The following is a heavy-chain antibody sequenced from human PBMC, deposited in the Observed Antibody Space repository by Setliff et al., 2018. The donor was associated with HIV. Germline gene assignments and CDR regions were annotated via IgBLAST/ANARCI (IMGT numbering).Heavy chain of an antibody. CDR3: ATAKEHWLSEGGFDY. D-gene: IGHD6-19*01. CDR1: GYTLSELT. V-gene: IGHV1-24*01. Sequence: GASVKVSCKVSGYTLSELTMHWVRQAPGKGLEWMGRFDPEDGDTLYAQRLQGRVTMTEDSSTDTAYMELSSLTSDDTAVYYCATAKEHWLSEGGFDYWGQGTLVTVS. CDR2: FDPEDGDT. J-gene: IGHJ4*02.